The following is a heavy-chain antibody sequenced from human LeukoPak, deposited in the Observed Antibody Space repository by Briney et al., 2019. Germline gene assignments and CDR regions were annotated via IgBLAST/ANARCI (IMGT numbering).Heavy chain of an antibody. Sequence: GGSLRLSCAASGFTFSSYAMHWVRQAPGKGLEWVSGISWNSGSIGYADSVKGRFTISRDNAKNSLYLQMNSLRAEDTALYYCARVVVAATGGYYYGMDVWGQGTTVTVAS. CDR1: GFTFSSYA. D-gene: IGHD2-15*01. CDR2: ISWNSGSI. CDR3: ARVVVAATGGYYYGMDV. J-gene: IGHJ6*02. V-gene: IGHV3-9*01.